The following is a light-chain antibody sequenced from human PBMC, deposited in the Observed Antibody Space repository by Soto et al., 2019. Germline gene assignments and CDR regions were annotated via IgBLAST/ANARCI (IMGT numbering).Light chain of an antibody. J-gene: IGKJ5*01. CDR2: DAS. V-gene: IGKV3-11*01. CDR1: QSVSSY. CDR3: QQRSNWPPIT. Sequence: EIVVTQSPATLSLSPWEIATLSCRSSQSVSSYLAWYQQKPGQAPRLLIYDASNRATGIPARFSGSGSGTDFTLTISSLEPEDFAVYYCQQRSNWPPITFGQGTRLEIK.